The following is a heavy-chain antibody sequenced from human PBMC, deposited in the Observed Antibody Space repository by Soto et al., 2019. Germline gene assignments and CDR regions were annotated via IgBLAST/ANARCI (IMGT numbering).Heavy chain of an antibody. V-gene: IGHV4-39*01. Sequence: QLQLQESGPGLVKPSETLSLTCTVSGGSISSSSYYWGWIRQPPGEGLEWIGSIYYSGSTYYNPSLKSRVTISVDTSKNQFSLKLSSVTAADTAVYYCARPSGFGGVIGDNWFDPWGQGTLVTVSS. CDR2: IYYSGST. CDR3: ARPSGFGGVIGDNWFDP. D-gene: IGHD3-16*02. J-gene: IGHJ5*02. CDR1: GGSISSSSYY.